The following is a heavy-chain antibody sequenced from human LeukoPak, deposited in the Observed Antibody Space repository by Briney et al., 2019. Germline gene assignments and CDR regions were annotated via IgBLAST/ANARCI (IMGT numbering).Heavy chain of an antibody. Sequence: GESLKISCKGSGHSFNSNWIGWVRQMPGKGLEWMGIIYSGDSDTRYSPPFQGQVIISAAKSISTAYLCWSSLNASDRAINYGAGLVGATNWFDPWGQGTLVTVPS. V-gene: IGHV5-51*01. CDR2: IYSGDSDT. CDR3: AGLVGATNWFDP. J-gene: IGHJ5*02. D-gene: IGHD1-26*01. CDR1: GHSFNSNW.